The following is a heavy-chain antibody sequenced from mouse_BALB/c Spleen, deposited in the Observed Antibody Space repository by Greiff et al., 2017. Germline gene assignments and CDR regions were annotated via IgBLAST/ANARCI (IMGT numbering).Heavy chain of an antibody. CDR1: GFNIKDYY. V-gene: IGHV14-4*02. D-gene: IGHD1-3*01. CDR3: NACGSNNLPLDY. CDR2: IDPENGDT. J-gene: IGHJ2*01. Sequence: VQLQQSGAELVRSGASVKLSCTASGFNIKDYYMHWVKQRPEQGLEWIGWIDPENGDTEYAPKFQGKATMTADTSSNTAYLQLSSLTSEDTAVYACNACGSNNLPLDYWGQGTTLTVSS.